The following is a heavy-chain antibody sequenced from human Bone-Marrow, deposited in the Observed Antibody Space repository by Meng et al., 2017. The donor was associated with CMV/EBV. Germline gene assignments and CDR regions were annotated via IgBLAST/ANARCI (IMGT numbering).Heavy chain of an antibody. Sequence: GESLKISCAASGFTFSGSAMHWVRQASGKGLEWVGRIRSKANSYATAYAASVKGRFTISRDDSKNTAYLQMNSLKTEDTAVYYCARVATYYYYGMDVWGQGTTVTVSS. J-gene: IGHJ6*02. CDR3: ARVATYYYYGMDV. CDR2: IRSKANSYAT. V-gene: IGHV3-73*01. CDR1: GFTFSGSA. D-gene: IGHD5-12*01.